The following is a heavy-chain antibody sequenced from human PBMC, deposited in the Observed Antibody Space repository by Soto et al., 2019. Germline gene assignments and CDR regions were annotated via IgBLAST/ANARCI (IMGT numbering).Heavy chain of an antibody. D-gene: IGHD3-22*01. Sequence: ASVKVSCKASGFTFTSSAMQWVRQARGQRLEWIGWIVVGSGNTNYAQKFQERVTITRDMSTSTAYMELSSLRSEDTAVYYCASVFKSNDYDSSGYIPPFDYWGQGTLVT. CDR3: ASVFKSNDYDSSGYIPPFDY. CDR1: GFTFTSSA. V-gene: IGHV1-58*02. J-gene: IGHJ4*02. CDR2: IVVGSGNT.